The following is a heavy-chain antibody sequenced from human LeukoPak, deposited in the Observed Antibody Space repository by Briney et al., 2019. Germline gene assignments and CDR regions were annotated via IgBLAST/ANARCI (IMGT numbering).Heavy chain of an antibody. CDR3: ARSRIVVVTASPYYYYGMDV. CDR2: ISTYNDDR. V-gene: IGHV1-3*04. Sequence: ASVKVSCKASGYTFTTYAIHWVRQAPGQRLEWMGWISTYNDDRKYSPKFQGTVTITTDTSASTAYLELSSLRSEDTAVYYCARSRIVVVTASPYYYYGMDVWGQGTTVTVSS. J-gene: IGHJ6*02. CDR1: GYTFTTYA. D-gene: IGHD2-21*02.